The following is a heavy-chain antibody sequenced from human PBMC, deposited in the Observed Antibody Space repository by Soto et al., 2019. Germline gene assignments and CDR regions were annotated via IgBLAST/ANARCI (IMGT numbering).Heavy chain of an antibody. CDR1: GFTFSSYG. D-gene: IGHD3-3*01. CDR3: AKDDFGVVIYYYYGMDV. J-gene: IGHJ6*02. CDR2: ISYDGSNK. Sequence: QVQLVESGGGVVQPGRSLRLSCAASGFTFSSYGMHWVRQAPGKGLEWVAVISYDGSNKYYADSVKGRFTISRDNSKKTLYLQMNSLRAEDTAVYYCAKDDFGVVIYYYYGMDVWGQGTTVTVSS. V-gene: IGHV3-30*18.